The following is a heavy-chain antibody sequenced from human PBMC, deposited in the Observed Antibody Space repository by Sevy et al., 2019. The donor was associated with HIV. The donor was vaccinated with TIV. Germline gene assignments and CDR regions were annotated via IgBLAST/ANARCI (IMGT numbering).Heavy chain of an antibody. V-gene: IGHV3-7*01. J-gene: IGHJ4*02. CDR3: ARHPGAGWCDY. D-gene: IGHD6-19*01. Sequence: GGSLRLSCAASEFTFRRYWMTWVRQAPGKGLEWVANIKEDGSEKNYGGSLKGRFSISRDNAQNSLYLQINSLSEDDTAVYYCARHPGAGWCDYWGQGTLVIVSS. CDR1: EFTFRRYW. CDR2: IKEDGSEK.